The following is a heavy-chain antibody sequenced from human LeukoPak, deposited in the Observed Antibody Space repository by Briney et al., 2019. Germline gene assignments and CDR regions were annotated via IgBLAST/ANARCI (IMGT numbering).Heavy chain of an antibody. V-gene: IGHV4-30-4*01. Sequence: SQTLSLTCTVSGGSISSGDYYWSWIRQPPGKGLEWIGYIYYSGSTYYNPSLKSRVTISVDTSKNQFSLKLSSVTAADTAVYYCARWGPDGRGLVRLPPQYGMDVWGQGTTVTVSS. CDR1: GGSISSGDYY. CDR3: ARWGPDGRGLVRLPPQYGMDV. CDR2: IYYSGST. D-gene: IGHD6-13*01. J-gene: IGHJ6*02.